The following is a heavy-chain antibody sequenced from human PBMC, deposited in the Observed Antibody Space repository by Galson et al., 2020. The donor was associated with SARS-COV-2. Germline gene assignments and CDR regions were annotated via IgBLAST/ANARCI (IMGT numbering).Heavy chain of an antibody. Sequence: GGSLRLSCAASGFTVSNNYISWVRQAPGQGLERVSVIYSGGSTSYEDSVKGRFTISRDNSKNTVYLQMNSLTAEDTAVYYCARVKYDVLAGDRGDFLGQGGQGTLVTVSS. V-gene: IGHV3-66*01. CDR3: ARVKYDVLAGDRGDFLGQ. J-gene: IGHJ4*02. D-gene: IGHD3-9*01. CDR2: IYSGGST. CDR1: GFTVSNNY.